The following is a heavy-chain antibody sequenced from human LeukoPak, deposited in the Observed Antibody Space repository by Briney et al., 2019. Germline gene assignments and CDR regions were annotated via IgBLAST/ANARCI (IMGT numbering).Heavy chain of an antibody. J-gene: IGHJ6*03. CDR2: ISYDGSNK. CDR3: AKNGDRGAYCSGGSCYPYYYQNMDV. CDR1: GFTFSSYV. D-gene: IGHD2-15*01. V-gene: IGHV3-30*04. Sequence: GGSLRLSCAASGFTFSSYVMHWVRQAPGKGLEWVAVISYDGSNKYYADSVKGRFTISRDNSKNTLYLQMNSLRAEDTAIYSCAKNGDRGAYCSGGSCYPYYYQNMDVWGKGTTVTISS.